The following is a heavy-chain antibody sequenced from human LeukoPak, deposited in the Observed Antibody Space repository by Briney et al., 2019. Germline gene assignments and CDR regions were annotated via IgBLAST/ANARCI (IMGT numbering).Heavy chain of an antibody. CDR3: ARDRRLGHNFDY. J-gene: IGHJ4*02. Sequence: PGGSLRLSCAASGFTFSDYYMSWLRQAPGKGLEWVSSISSSSSYIYYADSVKGRFTISRDNAKNSLYLQMNSLRAEDTAVYYCARDRRLGHNFDYWGQGTLVTVSS. CDR2: ISSSSSYI. CDR1: GFTFSDYY. V-gene: IGHV3-11*06. D-gene: IGHD5-12*01.